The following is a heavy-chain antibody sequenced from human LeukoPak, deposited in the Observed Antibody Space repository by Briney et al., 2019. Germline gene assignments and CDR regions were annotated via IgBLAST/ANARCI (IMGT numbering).Heavy chain of an antibody. CDR1: GFTFSSYA. J-gene: IGHJ4*02. CDR3: ANQRDSSSWYYFDY. CDR2: ISGSGGST. Sequence: QSGGSLRLSCAASGFTFSSYAMSWVRQAPGKGLEWVSAISGSGGSTYYADSVKGRFTISRDNSKNTLYLQMNSLRAEDTAVYYCANQRDSSSWYYFDYWGQGTLVTVSS. V-gene: IGHV3-23*01. D-gene: IGHD6-13*01.